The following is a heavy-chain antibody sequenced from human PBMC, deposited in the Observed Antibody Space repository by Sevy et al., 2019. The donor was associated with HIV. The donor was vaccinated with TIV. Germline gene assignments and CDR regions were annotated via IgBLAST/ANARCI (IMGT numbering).Heavy chain of an antibody. CDR1: GYTLTKLP. CDR3: ATLDFWSENPFYGTDV. D-gene: IGHD3-3*01. Sequence: ASVKVSCKVSGYTLTKLPMHWVRQAPGKVLESIGGFDPEDGETIYAQRFQGRVTMTEDTSTDTAYMELSSLRSEDTAVYYCATLDFWSENPFYGTDVWGQGTTVTVSS. V-gene: IGHV1-24*01. J-gene: IGHJ6*02. CDR2: FDPEDGET.